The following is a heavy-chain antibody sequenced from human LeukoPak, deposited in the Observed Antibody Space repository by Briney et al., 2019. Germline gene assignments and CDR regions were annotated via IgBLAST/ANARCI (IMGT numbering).Heavy chain of an antibody. CDR3: ATGTSSSWLPLDY. V-gene: IGHV3-NL1*01. J-gene: IGHJ4*02. CDR2: IYSGGST. D-gene: IGHD6-13*01. CDR1: GFTFSSYG. Sequence: GGSLRLSCAASGFTFSSYGMHWVRQAPGKGLEWVSVIYSGGSTYYTDSVKGRFTISRDNSKNTLYLQMNSLSAEDTAVYYCATGTSSSWLPLDYWGQGTLVTASS.